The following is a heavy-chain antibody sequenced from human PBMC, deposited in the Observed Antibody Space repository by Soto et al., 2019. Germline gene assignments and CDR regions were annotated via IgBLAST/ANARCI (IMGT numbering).Heavy chain of an antibody. CDR3: ARGYTGYCSGGTCYWFDP. D-gene: IGHD2-15*01. V-gene: IGHV3-21*01. J-gene: IGHJ5*02. Sequence: GGSLRLSCAASGFSFSSYSMNWVRQAPGKGLEWVSSISSSASHINYADSVKGRFTISRDNAKKSLYLQMNSLRAEDTAVYYCARGYTGYCSGGTCYWFDPWGQGTLVT. CDR2: ISSSASHI. CDR1: GFSFSSYS.